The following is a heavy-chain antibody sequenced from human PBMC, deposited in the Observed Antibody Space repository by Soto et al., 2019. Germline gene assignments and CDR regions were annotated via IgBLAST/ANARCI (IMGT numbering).Heavy chain of an antibody. CDR2: ISGSGGST. J-gene: IGHJ4*02. CDR3: AKPLGLVRGLYYYDSSGYLDY. Sequence: GGSLRLSCAASGFTFSSYAMSWVRQAPGKGLEWVSAISGSGGSTYYADSVKGRFTISRDNSKNTLYLQMNSLRAEDTAVYYFAKPLGLVRGLYYYDSSGYLDYWGQGTLVTVSS. V-gene: IGHV3-23*01. D-gene: IGHD3-22*01. CDR1: GFTFSSYA.